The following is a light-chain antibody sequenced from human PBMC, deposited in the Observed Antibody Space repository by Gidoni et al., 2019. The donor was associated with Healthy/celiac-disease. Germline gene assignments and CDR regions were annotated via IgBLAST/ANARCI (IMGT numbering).Light chain of an antibody. V-gene: IGKV1-5*03. CDR2: KAS. Sequence: DLQMPQSPSSLSASVGDRVTITCRASQNIRSWLTWYQQKPGKAPKLLIYKASSLETGVPSRFSGSGSGTEFTLTISSLQPDDFATYYCQQYNSYPWTFGQGTKVEIK. J-gene: IGKJ1*01. CDR3: QQYNSYPWT. CDR1: QNIRSW.